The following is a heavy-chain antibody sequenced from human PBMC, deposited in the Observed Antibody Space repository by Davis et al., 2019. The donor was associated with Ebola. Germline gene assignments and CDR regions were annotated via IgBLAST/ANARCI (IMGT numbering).Heavy chain of an antibody. CDR3: ARDSRWLVPGTYYYYGMDV. D-gene: IGHD6-19*01. CDR1: GFMFGAYA. V-gene: IGHV4-59*01. CDR2: IYHSESS. Sequence: GSLRLSCSVSGFMFGAYAMYWVRQAPGKGLEWIGYIYHSESSNYNPSLKSRVTISVDTSKNHFSLKLSSVTAADTAVYYCARDSRWLVPGTYYYYGMDVWGQGTTVTVSS. J-gene: IGHJ6*02.